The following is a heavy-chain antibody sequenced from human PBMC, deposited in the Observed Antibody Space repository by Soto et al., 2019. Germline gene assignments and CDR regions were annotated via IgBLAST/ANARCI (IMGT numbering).Heavy chain of an antibody. CDR1: GYTFTSYD. CDR3: ARGLWYSRGWYGPYYYGMAV. V-gene: IGHV1-8*01. J-gene: IGHJ6*02. D-gene: IGHD6-19*01. CDR2: MNPNSGNT. Sequence: QVQLVQSGAEVKKPGASVKVSCKASGYTFTSYDINWVRQATGQGLEWMGWMNPNSGNTGYAQKFQGRVTMTRNTSISTAYMELSSLRSEDTAVYYCARGLWYSRGWYGPYYYGMAVWGQGTTVTVSS.